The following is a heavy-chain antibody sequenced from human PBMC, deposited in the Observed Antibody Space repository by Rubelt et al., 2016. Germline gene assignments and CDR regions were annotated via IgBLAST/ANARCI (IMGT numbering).Heavy chain of an antibody. CDR2: ISHSWTT. J-gene: IGHJ6*04. CDR3: ARDGPNSSQAV. CDR1: GYSIPRGYY. V-gene: IGHV4-38-2*02. D-gene: IGHD6-6*01. Sequence: QVQLQESGPGLVKPSETLSLTCTVSGYSIPRGYYWAWIRPTPGRGLEWIGGISHSWTTYYIPSLKTLGSISVDTSKNQFSRKLSSVTAADTAGYYCARDGPNSSQAVWGKGTKVTVSS.